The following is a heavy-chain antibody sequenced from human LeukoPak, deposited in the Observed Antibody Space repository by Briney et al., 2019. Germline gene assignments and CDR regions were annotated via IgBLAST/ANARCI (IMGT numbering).Heavy chain of an antibody. CDR3: DGVRGSYGGFDY. CDR1: GGSIISSSYY. CDR2: IYYSGST. Sequence: KSSETLSLTCTVSGGSIISSSYYWGWIRQPPRKGLECIGSIYYSGSTYYNPSIKSRVTISVDTSKNQFSLKLSSVTAADTAVYYCDGVRGSYGGFDYWGQGTLVTVSS. D-gene: IGHD1-26*01. V-gene: IGHV4-39*01. J-gene: IGHJ4*02.